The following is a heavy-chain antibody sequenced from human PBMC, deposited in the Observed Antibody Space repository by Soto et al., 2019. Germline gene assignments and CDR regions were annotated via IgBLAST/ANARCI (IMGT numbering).Heavy chain of an antibody. V-gene: IGHV1-8*01. CDR1: GYTFTSYD. J-gene: IGHJ6*03. CDR3: ARGLRGRGLVVIKTYYYYYMDV. CDR2: MNPNSGNT. Sequence: ASVKVSCKASGYTFTSYDINWVRQATGRGLEWMGWMNPNSGNTGYAQKFQGRVTMTRNTSISTAYMELSSLRSEDTAVYYCARGLRGRGLVVIKTYYYYYMDVWGKGTTVTVSS. D-gene: IGHD3-9*01.